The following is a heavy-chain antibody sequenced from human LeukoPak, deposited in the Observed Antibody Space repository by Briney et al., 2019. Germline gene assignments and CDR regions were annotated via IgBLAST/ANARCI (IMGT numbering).Heavy chain of an antibody. CDR3: ASVSALTGYSFYFDY. J-gene: IGHJ4*02. D-gene: IGHD3-9*01. CDR1: GYTFTGYY. Sequence: ASVKVSCKASGYTFTGYYLHWVRQAPGQGLEWMAWINPNSGATNSAQKFQGRVTMTRDTSISTAYMEVNRLTSDDTAVYYCASVSALTGYSFYFDYWGQGTLVTVSS. V-gene: IGHV1-2*02. CDR2: INPNSGAT.